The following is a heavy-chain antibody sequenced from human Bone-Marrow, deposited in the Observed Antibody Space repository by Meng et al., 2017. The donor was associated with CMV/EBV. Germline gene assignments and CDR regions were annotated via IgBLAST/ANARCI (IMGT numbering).Heavy chain of an antibody. J-gene: IGHJ5*02. V-gene: IGHV1-69*10. D-gene: IGHD6-6*01. CDR1: GGTFSSYA. CDR3: ARWTLNGSSSPFDP. CDR2: IIPILGIA. Sequence: SVKVSCKASGGTFSSYAISWVRQAPGQGLEWMGGIIPILGIANYAQKFQGRVTIIADKSTSTAYMELSSLRSEDTAVYYCARWTLNGSSSPFDPWGQGTLVTVSS.